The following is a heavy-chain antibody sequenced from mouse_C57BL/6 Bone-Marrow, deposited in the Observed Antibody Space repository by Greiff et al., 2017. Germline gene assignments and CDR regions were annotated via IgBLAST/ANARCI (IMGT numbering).Heavy chain of an antibody. CDR1: GFTFSSYA. V-gene: IGHV5-4*03. D-gene: IGHD2-4*01. CDR2: ISDGGSYT. Sequence: EVKLVESGGGLVKPGGSLKLSCAASGFTFSSYAMSWVRQTPEKRLEWVATISDGGSYTYYPDNVKGRFTISRDNAKNNLYLQMSHLKSEDTAMYYWARAPDYDGPMDYWGQGTSVTVSS. J-gene: IGHJ4*01. CDR3: ARAPDYDGPMDY.